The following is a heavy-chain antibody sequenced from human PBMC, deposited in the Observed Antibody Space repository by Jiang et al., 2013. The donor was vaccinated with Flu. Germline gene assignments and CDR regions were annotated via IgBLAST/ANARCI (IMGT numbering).Heavy chain of an antibody. CDR1: GGSISSFY. D-gene: IGHD6-19*01. V-gene: IGHV4-59*08. CDR3: ARQWGSSGWYYFDY. CDR2: IHYSGST. J-gene: IGHJ4*02. Sequence: GPGLVKPSETLSLTCTVSGGSISSFYWSWIRQPPGKGLEWIGYIHYSGSTNYNPSLKSRVIILVDTSKNQFSLKLGSVTAADTAVYYCARQWGSSGWYYFDYWGQGILVTVSS.